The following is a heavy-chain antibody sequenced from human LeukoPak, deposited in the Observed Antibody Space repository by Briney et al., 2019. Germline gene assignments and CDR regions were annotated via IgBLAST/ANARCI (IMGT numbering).Heavy chain of an antibody. CDR2: IGTSGGDI. Sequence: PGGSLRLSCAASGFTFSNYAMIWVRQAPGKGLEWVSIIGTSGGDIHYADSVKGRFSISRDNSKNTLSLQMNSLRVDDTAVYYCARDPNWGSGYWGQGTLVTVSS. CDR1: GFTFSNYA. J-gene: IGHJ4*02. CDR3: ARDPNWGSGY. D-gene: IGHD7-27*01. V-gene: IGHV3-23*01.